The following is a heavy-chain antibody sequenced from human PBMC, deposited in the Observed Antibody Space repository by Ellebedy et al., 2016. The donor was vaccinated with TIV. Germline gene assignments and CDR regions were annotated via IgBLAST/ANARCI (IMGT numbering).Heavy chain of an antibody. D-gene: IGHD3-22*01. Sequence: PGGSLRLSCAASGFTFSSYSMNWVRQAPGKGLEWVSSISSSSSYIYYADSVKGRFTISRDNAKNSLYLQMNSLRAEDTAVYYCARDPLTMIVVVFEDGMDVWGQGTTVTVSS. J-gene: IGHJ6*02. V-gene: IGHV3-21*01. CDR1: GFTFSSYS. CDR3: ARDPLTMIVVVFEDGMDV. CDR2: ISSSSSYI.